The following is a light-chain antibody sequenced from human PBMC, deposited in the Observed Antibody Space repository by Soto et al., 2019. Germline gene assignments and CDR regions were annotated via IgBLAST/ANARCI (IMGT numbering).Light chain of an antibody. V-gene: IGLV2-14*01. Sequence: QSVLTQPASVSGSPGLSITISCTGTSSDVGGSNYVSWYQQHPGKAPKLMIYDVRNRPSGISNRFSGSKSGNTASLTISGLQAEDEAEYYCSSYTGSYTLYVFGTGTKVTVL. CDR1: SSDVGGSNY. CDR3: SSYTGSYTLYV. J-gene: IGLJ1*01. CDR2: DVR.